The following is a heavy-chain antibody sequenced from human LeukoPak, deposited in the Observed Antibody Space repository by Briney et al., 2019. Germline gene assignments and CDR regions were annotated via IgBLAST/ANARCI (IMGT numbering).Heavy chain of an antibody. CDR3: ARDGRFGESRLGMDV. D-gene: IGHD3-10*01. V-gene: IGHV4-31*03. Sequence: SETLSLTCTVSGGSISSGGYYWSWIRQHPGKGLEWIRYIYYSGSTYYNPSLKSRVTISVDTSKNQFSLKLSSVTAADTAVYYCARDGRFGESRLGMDVWGKGTTVTVSS. J-gene: IGHJ6*04. CDR2: IYYSGST. CDR1: GGSISSGGYY.